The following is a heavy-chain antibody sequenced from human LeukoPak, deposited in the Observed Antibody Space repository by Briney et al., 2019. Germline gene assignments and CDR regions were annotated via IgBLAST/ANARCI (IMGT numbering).Heavy chain of an antibody. CDR3: ARGSDRGYYYYYGMDV. Sequence: PSETLSLTCTVSGGSISSSYWSWIRQPPGKGLEWIGYIYYSGSTNYNPSLKSRVTISVDTSKNQFSLKLSSVTAADTAVYYCARGSDRGYYYYYGMDVWGKGTTVTVSS. J-gene: IGHJ6*04. D-gene: IGHD3-10*01. V-gene: IGHV4-59*01. CDR2: IYYSGST. CDR1: GGSISSSY.